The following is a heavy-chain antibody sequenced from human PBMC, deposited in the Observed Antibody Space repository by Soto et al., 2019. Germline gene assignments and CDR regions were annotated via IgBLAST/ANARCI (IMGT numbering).Heavy chain of an antibody. CDR2: ISSSGTTI. Sequence: GSLRLSCAASGFTFSSYNMNWVRQAPGKGLEWVSHISSSGTTIHYADSVKGRFTISRDNAKNSVFLQMNSLRDEDTAVYYCARVVWSSGSFDCWGEGTLVTVSA. D-gene: IGHD3-22*01. J-gene: IGHJ4*02. V-gene: IGHV3-48*02. CDR3: ARVVWSSGSFDC. CDR1: GFTFSSYN.